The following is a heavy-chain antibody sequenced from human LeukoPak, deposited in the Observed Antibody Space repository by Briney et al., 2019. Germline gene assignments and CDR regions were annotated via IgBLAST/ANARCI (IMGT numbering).Heavy chain of an antibody. J-gene: IGHJ3*02. CDR1: GGSISSSSYY. D-gene: IGHD3-9*01. Sequence: PSETLSLTCTVSGGSISSSSYYWSWIRQPPGKGLEWIGEINHSGSTNYNPSLKSRVTISVDTSKNQFSLKLSSVTAADTAVYYCARPVLRYFPRNGAFDIWGQGTMVTVSS. CDR3: ARPVLRYFPRNGAFDI. V-gene: IGHV4-39*07. CDR2: INHSGST.